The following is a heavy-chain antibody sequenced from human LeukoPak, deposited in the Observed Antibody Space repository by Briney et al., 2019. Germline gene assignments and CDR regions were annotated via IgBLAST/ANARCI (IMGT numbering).Heavy chain of an antibody. D-gene: IGHD3-3*01. CDR3: ARLKYYDFWSGNYYYYYGMDV. V-gene: IGHV4-59*01. CDR2: IYYSGST. J-gene: IGHJ6*02. CDR1: GGSISSYY. Sequence: SETLSLTCTVSGGSISSYYWSWIRQPPGKGLEWIGYIYYSGSTNYNPSLKSRVTISVDTSKNQFSLKLSSVTAADTAVYYCARLKYYDFWSGNYYYYYGMDVWGQGTTVTVSS.